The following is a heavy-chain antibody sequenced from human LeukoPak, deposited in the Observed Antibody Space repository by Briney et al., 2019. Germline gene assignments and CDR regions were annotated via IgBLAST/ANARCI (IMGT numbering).Heavy chain of an antibody. D-gene: IGHD3-22*01. V-gene: IGHV4-34*01. CDR2: INHSGST. J-gene: IGHJ3*02. CDR3: AGSGYYDSSGYLMNDAFDI. CDR1: GGSFSGHY. Sequence: PSETLSLTCAVYGGSFSGHYWSWIRQPPGKGLEWIGEINHSGSTTYNPSLKSRVTISVDTSKNQFSLKLSSVTAADTAVYYCAGSGYYDSSGYLMNDAFDIWGQGTMVTVSS.